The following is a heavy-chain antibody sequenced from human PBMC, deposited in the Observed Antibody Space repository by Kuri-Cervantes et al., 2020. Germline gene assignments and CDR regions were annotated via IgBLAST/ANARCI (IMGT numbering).Heavy chain of an antibody. CDR1: GGSISSGDYY. D-gene: IGHD4-17*01. Sequence: SCTVSGGSISSGDYYWSWIRQPPGKGLEWIGYIYYSGSTYYNPSLKSRVTISVDTSKNQFSLKLSSVTAADTAVYYCARGPLTSVTNAYFDYWGQGTLVTVSS. J-gene: IGHJ4*02. CDR3: ARGPLTSVTNAYFDY. V-gene: IGHV4-30-4*01. CDR2: IYYSGST.